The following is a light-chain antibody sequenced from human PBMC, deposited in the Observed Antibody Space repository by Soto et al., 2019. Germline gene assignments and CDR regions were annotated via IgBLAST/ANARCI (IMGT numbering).Light chain of an antibody. V-gene: IGKV3-15*01. J-gene: IGKJ2*01. CDR1: QSISTE. CDR2: SAS. CDR3: LQGHNWPLT. Sequence: EIAMTQSPATLSVSPGERATLSCRASQSISTELAWYQQIPGQPPRLLIYSASTRATGVPARFTGSGSGSEFTLTIGGLQSEDFAIYYCLQGHNWPLTFGQGTRLEI.